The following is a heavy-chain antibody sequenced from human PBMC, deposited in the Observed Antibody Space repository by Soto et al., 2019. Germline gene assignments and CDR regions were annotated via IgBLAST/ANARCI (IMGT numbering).Heavy chain of an antibody. V-gene: IGHV4-34*01. D-gene: IGHD3-10*01. CDR3: ARVSGIYYYGMDV. CDR1: GGSFSGYY. CDR2: INHSGST. Sequence: PSETLSLTCAVFGGSFSGYYWSWIRQPPGKGLEWIGEINHSGSTNYNPSLKSRVTKSVDTSKNQFSLKLSSVTAADTAVYYCARVSGIYYYGMDVWGQGTTVT. J-gene: IGHJ6*02.